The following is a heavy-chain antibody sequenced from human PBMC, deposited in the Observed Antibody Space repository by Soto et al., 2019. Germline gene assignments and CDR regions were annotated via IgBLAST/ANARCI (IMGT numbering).Heavy chain of an antibody. D-gene: IGHD3-22*01. J-gene: IGHJ2*01. CDR1: GFTFSSYA. CDR3: ARDSYYYDSSGYYGHWYFDL. Sequence: GESLKISCAASGFTFSSYAMHWVRQAPGKGLEWVAVISYDGSNKYYADSVKGRFTISRDNSKNTLYLQMNSLRAEDTAVYYCARDSYYYDSSGYYGHWYFDLWGRGTLVTVSS. V-gene: IGHV3-30-3*01. CDR2: ISYDGSNK.